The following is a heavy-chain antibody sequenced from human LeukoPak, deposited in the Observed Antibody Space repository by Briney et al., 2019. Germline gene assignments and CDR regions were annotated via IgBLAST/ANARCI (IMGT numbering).Heavy chain of an antibody. J-gene: IGHJ3*02. CDR1: GGSISSYF. CDR3: ASSISSSFWGAFDI. D-gene: IGHD6-6*01. V-gene: IGHV4-59*08. Sequence: SETLSLTCTVSGGSISSYFWTWIRQPPGKGLEWIGYIYYSGSTNYNPSLKSRVTISVDTSKNQFSLKLSSVTAADTAVYYCASSISSSFWGAFDIWGQGTMVTVSS. CDR2: IYYSGST.